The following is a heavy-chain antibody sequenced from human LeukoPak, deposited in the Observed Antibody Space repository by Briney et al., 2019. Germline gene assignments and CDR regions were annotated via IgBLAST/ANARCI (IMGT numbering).Heavy chain of an antibody. D-gene: IGHD3-22*01. V-gene: IGHV1-18*01. CDR3: ARDQDDSSGYYQASDY. CDR1: GGTFSSYA. Sequence: ASVKVSCKASGGTFSSYAITWVRQAPGQGLEWMGWISACNGNTNFAQKLQGRVTMTTDTSTSTAYMELRSLRSDDTAVYYCARDQDDSSGYYQASDYWGQGTLVTVSS. CDR2: ISACNGNT. J-gene: IGHJ4*02.